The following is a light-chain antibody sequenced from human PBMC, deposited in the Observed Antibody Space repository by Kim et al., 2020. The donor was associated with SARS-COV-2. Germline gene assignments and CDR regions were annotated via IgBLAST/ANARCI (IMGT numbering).Light chain of an antibody. J-gene: IGLJ1*01. CDR1: SGEIGAYDY. CDR2: DVN. Sequence: GQSITISVTGTSGEIGAYDYVSWYQQQPGTGPRLMIYDVNKRPSGVSDRFSGSKSGNTASLTLSGLRAEDEGDYYCSAYVRGSTYVFGSGTKVTVL. V-gene: IGLV2-14*03. CDR3: SAYVRGSTYV.